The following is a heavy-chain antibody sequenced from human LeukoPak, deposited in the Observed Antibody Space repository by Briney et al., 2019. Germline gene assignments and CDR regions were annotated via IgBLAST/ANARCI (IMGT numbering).Heavy chain of an antibody. V-gene: IGHV3-7*03. D-gene: IGHD3-22*01. CDR3: AKGQSYYDSSGSGI. Sequence: GGSLRLSCAASGFTFSSYWMSWVRQAPGKGLEWVANIKQDGSEKYYVDSVKGRFTISRDNAKNSLYLQMNSLRAEDTAVYYCAKGQSYYDSSGSGIWGQGTMVTVSS. CDR2: IKQDGSEK. CDR1: GFTFSSYW. J-gene: IGHJ3*02.